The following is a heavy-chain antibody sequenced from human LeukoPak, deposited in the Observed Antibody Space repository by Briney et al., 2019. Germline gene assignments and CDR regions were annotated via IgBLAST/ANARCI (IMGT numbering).Heavy chain of an antibody. CDR3: ARDASSVYYYGMDV. D-gene: IGHD3-22*01. Sequence: SETLSLTCTVSGGSISSYYWSWIRQPPGKGLEWIGYIYYSGSTNYNPSLKSRVTISVDTSKNQFSLKLSSVTAADTAVYYCARDASSVYYYGMDVWGQGTTVTVSS. V-gene: IGHV4-59*01. J-gene: IGHJ6*02. CDR2: IYYSGST. CDR1: GGSISSYY.